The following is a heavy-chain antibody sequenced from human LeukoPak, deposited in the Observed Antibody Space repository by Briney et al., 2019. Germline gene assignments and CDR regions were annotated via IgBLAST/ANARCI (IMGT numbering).Heavy chain of an antibody. CDR3: ARDGIVLVPDVKYDY. Sequence: GASVKVSCKASGYNFATFGVSWVRQAPGQGPEWMGWINGYNGATNYAQRFQARVTMTTDRSTSTAYMVLRSLTSDDTAVYYCARDGIVLVPDVKYDYWGRGTLVTVSS. J-gene: IGHJ4*02. D-gene: IGHD2-2*01. CDR1: GYNFATFG. V-gene: IGHV1-18*01. CDR2: INGYNGAT.